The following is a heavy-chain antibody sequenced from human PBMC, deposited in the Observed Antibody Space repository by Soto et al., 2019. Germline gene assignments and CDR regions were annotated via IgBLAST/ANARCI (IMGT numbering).Heavy chain of an antibody. CDR2: IYYSGST. V-gene: IGHV4-59*08. Sequence: SETLSLTCTVSGGSISSYYWSWIRQPPGKGLEWIGYIYYSGSTNYNPSLKSRVTISVDTSKNQFSLKLSSVTAADTAVDYCARRGRDYPRSDIVVVPAADDAFDIWGQGTMVTVSS. CDR1: GGSISSYY. D-gene: IGHD2-2*01. CDR3: ARRGRDYPRSDIVVVPAADDAFDI. J-gene: IGHJ3*02.